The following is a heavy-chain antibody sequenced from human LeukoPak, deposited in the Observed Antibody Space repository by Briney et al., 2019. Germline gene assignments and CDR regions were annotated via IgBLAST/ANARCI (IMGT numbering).Heavy chain of an antibody. CDR2: ISSSSSYI. V-gene: IGHV3-21*01. CDR3: ARLYTPVAGTATLVFDY. Sequence: GSLRLSCAASGFTVSSKYMNWVRQAPGKGLEWVSSISSSSSYIYYADSVKGRFTISRDNAKNSLYLQMNSLRAEDTAVYYCARLYTPVAGTATLVFDYWGQGTLVTVSS. J-gene: IGHJ4*02. CDR1: GFTVSSKY. D-gene: IGHD6-19*01.